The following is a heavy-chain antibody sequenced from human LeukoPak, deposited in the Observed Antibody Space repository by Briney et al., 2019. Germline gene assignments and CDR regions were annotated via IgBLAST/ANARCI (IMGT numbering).Heavy chain of an antibody. CDR3: AKDREDIVVVPAAIGVY. J-gene: IGHJ4*02. V-gene: IGHV3-48*01. Sequence: GGSLTLSYIHSVWTLSPYILMELDQAPGKGLEWLSYIRSSGSTTYYADSVKGRFTISRDNSKKTLYLQMNSLRTEDMAEYYCAKDREDIVVVPAAIGVYWGQGTLVTVSS. CDR2: IRSSGSTT. CDR1: VWTLSPYI. D-gene: IGHD2-2*02.